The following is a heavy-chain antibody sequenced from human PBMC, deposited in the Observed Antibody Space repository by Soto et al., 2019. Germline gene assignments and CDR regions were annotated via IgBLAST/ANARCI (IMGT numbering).Heavy chain of an antibody. CDR2: IIPILGIA. CDR1: GGTFSSYT. Sequence: QVQLVQSGAEVKKPGSSVKVSCKASGGTFSSYTISWVRQAPGQGLEWMGRIIPILGIANYAQKFQGRVTITADKSTSTAYMELSSLRSEDTAVYYCARESLIQLWLLGSYYFGYWGQGTLVTVSS. J-gene: IGHJ4*02. CDR3: ARESLIQLWLLGSYYFGY. V-gene: IGHV1-69*08. D-gene: IGHD5-18*01.